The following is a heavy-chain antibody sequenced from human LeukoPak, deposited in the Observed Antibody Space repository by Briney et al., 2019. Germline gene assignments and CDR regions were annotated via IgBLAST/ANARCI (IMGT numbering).Heavy chain of an antibody. CDR2: IYTSGST. D-gene: IGHD3-3*01. Sequence: PSETLSLTCTVSGGSISSYYWSWIRQPAGKGLEWIGLIYTSGSTNYNPSLKSRVTMSVDTSKNQFSLKLSSVTAADTAVYYCARGSAYYDFWSGGDAFDIWGQGTMVTVSS. CDR3: ARGSAYYDFWSGGDAFDI. V-gene: IGHV4-4*07. J-gene: IGHJ3*02. CDR1: GGSISSYY.